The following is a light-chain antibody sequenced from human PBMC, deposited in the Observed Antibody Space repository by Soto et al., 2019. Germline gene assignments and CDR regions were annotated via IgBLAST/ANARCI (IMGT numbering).Light chain of an antibody. V-gene: IGKV1-27*01. J-gene: IGKJ3*01. CDR1: QGISNY. CDR2: AAS. Sequence: DIQMTQSPPSLSASVGDRVTITCRASQGISNYLAWYQQKPGKVPKLLIYAASTLQSGVPSRFSGSGSGTDFTLTISSLQPEDVATYYCQKYNSALTFGPGTKVDIK. CDR3: QKYNSALT.